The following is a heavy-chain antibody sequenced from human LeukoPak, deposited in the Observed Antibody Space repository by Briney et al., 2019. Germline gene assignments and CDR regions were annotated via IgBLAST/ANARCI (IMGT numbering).Heavy chain of an antibody. CDR2: IYYSGST. J-gene: IGHJ6*03. Sequence: SETLSLTCTVSGGSISSYYWSWIRQPPGKGLEWIGYIYYSGSTTYNPSLKSRVTISVDTSKNQFSLKLSSVTAADTAVYYCARAATQRYYYMDVWGKGTTVTISS. V-gene: IGHV4-59*12. CDR3: ARAATQRYYYMDV. CDR1: GGSISSYY. D-gene: IGHD2-15*01.